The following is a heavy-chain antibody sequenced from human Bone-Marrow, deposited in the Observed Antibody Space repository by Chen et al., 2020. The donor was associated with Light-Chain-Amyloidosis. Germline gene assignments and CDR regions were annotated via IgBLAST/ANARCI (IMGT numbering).Heavy chain of an antibody. CDR1: GFTFSSYG. Sequence: QVQLVESGGGVVQPGGSLRLSCAASGFTFSSYGMHWVRQAPGKGLEWVAFIRYDGSNKYYAASVKGRFTISRDNSKNTLYLQMNSLRAEDTAVYYCAKGGSGLVGYWGQGTLVTVSS. CDR2: IRYDGSNK. J-gene: IGHJ4*02. CDR3: AKGGSGLVGY. V-gene: IGHV3-30*02. D-gene: IGHD1-26*01.